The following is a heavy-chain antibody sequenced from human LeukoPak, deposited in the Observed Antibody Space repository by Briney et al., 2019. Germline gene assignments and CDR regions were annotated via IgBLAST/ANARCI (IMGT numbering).Heavy chain of an antibody. CDR1: GYTFTAYY. Sequence: AAVNVSSTASGYTFTAYYMHWVRHAPGQGLEWMGWINPNRGGTDYTQKFQVRVTMTRDTAISTAYMELSTLRSDDTAVYYCARDALRNRHWGAWFDPWGQGTLVTVSS. V-gene: IGHV1-2*02. D-gene: IGHD7-27*01. CDR2: INPNRGGT. CDR3: ARDALRNRHWGAWFDP. J-gene: IGHJ5*02.